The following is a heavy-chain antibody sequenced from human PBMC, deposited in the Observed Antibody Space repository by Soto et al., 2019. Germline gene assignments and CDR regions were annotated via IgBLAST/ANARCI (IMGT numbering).Heavy chain of an antibody. CDR3: ARGSVDTVDSSGFYEY. D-gene: IGHD3-22*01. J-gene: IGHJ4*02. V-gene: IGHV1-18*01. CDR2: ISAYNGNT. CDR1: GYTFTSYG. Sequence: GASGKVSCKASGYTFTSYGISWLRQAPGQGLEWMGWISAYNGNTNYAQKLQGRVTMTTDTSTSTAYMELRSLRSDDTAVYYCARGSVDTVDSSGFYEYWGQGTPVTVSS.